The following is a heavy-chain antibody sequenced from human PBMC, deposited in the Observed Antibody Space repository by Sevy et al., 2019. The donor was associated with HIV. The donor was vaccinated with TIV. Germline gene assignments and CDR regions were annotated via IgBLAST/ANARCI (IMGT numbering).Heavy chain of an antibody. CDR1: GFAFQTFG. J-gene: IGHJ4*02. D-gene: IGHD3-16*01. Sequence: GGSLRLSCSGFGFAFQTFGLHWVPQAPGKGPEWLAVISYDGTNQNYADSVKGRFTVSRDNSKNILFLQMDSLRANDTAVYFCTKESLRGSYIRGDFDHWGQGTLVTVSS. CDR3: TKESLRGSYIRGDFDH. V-gene: IGHV3-30*18. CDR2: ISYDGTNQ.